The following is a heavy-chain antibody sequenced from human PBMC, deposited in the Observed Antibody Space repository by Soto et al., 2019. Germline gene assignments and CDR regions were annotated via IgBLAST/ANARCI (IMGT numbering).Heavy chain of an antibody. D-gene: IGHD5-12*01. CDR2: IYYSGST. Sequence: SETLSLTCTVSGGSISSSSYYWGWLRQPPGKGLEWIGSIYYSGSTYYNPSLKSRVTISVDTSKNQFSLKLSSVTAADTAVYYCARRDSGYDTISYYYYGMDVWGQGTTVTVSS. V-gene: IGHV4-39*01. J-gene: IGHJ6*02. CDR1: GGSISSSSYY. CDR3: ARRDSGYDTISYYYYGMDV.